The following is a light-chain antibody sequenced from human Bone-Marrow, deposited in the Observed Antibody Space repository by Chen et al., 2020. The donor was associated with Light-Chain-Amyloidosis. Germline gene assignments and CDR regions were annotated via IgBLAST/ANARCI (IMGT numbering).Light chain of an antibody. CDR2: DDS. Sequence: SYVLTPPSSVSVAPGQTATIACGGNNIGPTSVHWYEQTPRQAPLLVVYDDSARPTGIPGRLSGTNSGNTARLTISRVEAGEEADYNCQVWDRSSDHPVFGGGTKLTVL. CDR3: QVWDRSSDHPV. J-gene: IGLJ3*02. CDR1: NIGPTS. V-gene: IGLV3-21*02.